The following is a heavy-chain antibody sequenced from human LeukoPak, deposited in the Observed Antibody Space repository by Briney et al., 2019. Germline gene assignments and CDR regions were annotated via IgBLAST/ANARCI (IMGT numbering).Heavy chain of an antibody. D-gene: IGHD1-26*01. CDR3: VKVGLVGANAVP. Sequence: PRRSLRLSCAASGLTFDDYAMHWLHQAPGKGVEWVAGITWNGDSIGYADSVKGRFTISRDNAKKSLYLQMNSLRAEDTALYYCVKVGLVGANAVPWAQGTLATVSS. J-gene: IGHJ5*02. V-gene: IGHV3-9*01. CDR2: ITWNGDSI. CDR1: GLTFDDYA.